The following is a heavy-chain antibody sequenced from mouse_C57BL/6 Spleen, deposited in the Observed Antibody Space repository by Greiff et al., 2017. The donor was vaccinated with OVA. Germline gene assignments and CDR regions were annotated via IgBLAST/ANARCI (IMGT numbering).Heavy chain of an antibody. Sequence: QVQLQQSGAELARPGASVKLSCKASGYTFTSYGISWVKQRTGQGLEWIGEIYPRSGNTYYNEKFKGKATLTADKSSSTAYMELRSLTSEDSSVDCCARWADSSGTYYAMDYWGQGTSVTVSS. CDR2: IYPRSGNT. V-gene: IGHV1-81*01. CDR3: ARWADSSGTYYAMDY. D-gene: IGHD3-2*02. J-gene: IGHJ4*01. CDR1: GYTFTSYG.